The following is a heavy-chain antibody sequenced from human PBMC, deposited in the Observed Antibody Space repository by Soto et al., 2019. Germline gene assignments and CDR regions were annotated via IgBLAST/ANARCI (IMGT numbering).Heavy chain of an antibody. CDR3: ARMGYSGYDYLRDYYFDY. CDR2: IIPIFGTA. J-gene: IGHJ4*02. V-gene: IGHV1-69*13. Sequence: ASVKVSCKASGGTFSSYAISWVRQAPGQGLEWMGGIIPIFGTANYAQKFQGRVTITADASTSTAYMELSSLRSEDTAVYYCARMGYSGYDYLRDYYFDYWGQGTLVTVSS. D-gene: IGHD5-12*01. CDR1: GGTFSSYA.